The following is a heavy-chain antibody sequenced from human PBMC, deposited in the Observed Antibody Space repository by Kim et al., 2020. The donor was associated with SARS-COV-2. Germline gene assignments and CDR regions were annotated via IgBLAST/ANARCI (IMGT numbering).Heavy chain of an antibody. J-gene: IGHJ4*02. V-gene: IGHV3-21*01. D-gene: IGHD4-17*01. Sequence: ADSVKGRFTSSRDNATNSLYLQMNSLGAEDTAVYYCASDVGYGGFYFDSWGQGTLVTVAS. CDR3: ASDVGYGGFYFDS.